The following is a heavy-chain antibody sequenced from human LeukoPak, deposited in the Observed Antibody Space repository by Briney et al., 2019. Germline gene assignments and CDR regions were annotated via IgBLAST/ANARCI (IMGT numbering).Heavy chain of an antibody. CDR2: INPNSGGT. CDR1: GYTFTGYY. D-gene: IGHD7-27*01. V-gene: IGHV1-2*06. CDR3: ARPADWGGYYFDY. J-gene: IGHJ4*02. Sequence: ASVKVSCKASGYTFTGYYMHWVRQAPGQGLEWMGRINPNSGGTNYAQKFQGRVTVTRDTSISTAYMELSRLRSDDTAVYYCARPADWGGYYFDYWGQGTLVTVSS.